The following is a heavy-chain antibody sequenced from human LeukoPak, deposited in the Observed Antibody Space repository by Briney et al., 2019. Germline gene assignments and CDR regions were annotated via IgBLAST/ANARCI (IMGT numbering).Heavy chain of an antibody. V-gene: IGHV3-30*04. J-gene: IGHJ3*02. D-gene: IGHD6-19*01. Sequence: GGSLRLSCAASGFTFSSYAMHWVRQAPAKGLEWVAVISYDGSNKYYADSVKGRFTISRDNSKNTLYLQMNSLRAEDTAVYYCARVSYSSGWESFGAFDIWGQGTMVTVSS. CDR1: GFTFSSYA. CDR2: ISYDGSNK. CDR3: ARVSYSSGWESFGAFDI.